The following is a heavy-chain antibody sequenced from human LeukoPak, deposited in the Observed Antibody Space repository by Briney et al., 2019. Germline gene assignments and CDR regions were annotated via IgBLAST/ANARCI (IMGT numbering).Heavy chain of an antibody. Sequence: GASVKVSCKASGYTFTGYYMHWVRQAPGQGLEWVGRINPNSGGTNYAQKFQGRVTMTRDTSISTAYMELSRLRSDDTAVYYCARVAGIAAAGKRVDYWGQGTLVTVSS. J-gene: IGHJ4*02. CDR1: GYTFTGYY. V-gene: IGHV1-2*06. CDR2: INPNSGGT. CDR3: ARVAGIAAAGKRVDY. D-gene: IGHD6-13*01.